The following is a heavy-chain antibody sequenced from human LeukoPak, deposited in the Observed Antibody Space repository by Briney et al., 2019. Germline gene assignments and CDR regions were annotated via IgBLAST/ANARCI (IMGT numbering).Heavy chain of an antibody. Sequence: PGRSLRLSCAASGFTFSSYGMHWVRQAPGKGLEWVAVISYDGSNKYYADSVKGRFTISRDNSKNTLYLQMNSLRAEDTAVYYCSSGYYSDFDYWGQGTLVTVSS. V-gene: IGHV3-30*03. J-gene: IGHJ4*02. D-gene: IGHD3-22*01. CDR3: SSGYYSDFDY. CDR2: ISYDGSNK. CDR1: GFTFSSYG.